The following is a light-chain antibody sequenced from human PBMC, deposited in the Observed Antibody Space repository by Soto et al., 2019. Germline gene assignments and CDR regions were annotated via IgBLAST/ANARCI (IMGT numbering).Light chain of an antibody. V-gene: IGLV2-14*01. CDR1: GSDIATFNY. Sequence: QSALAQPASMSGSPGQSITISCTGSGSDIATFNYVSWYQQYPGKAPKLLIYQVTSRASGVSHRSSGSKSGNTAALTISGLQPEDEAEYYCNSYSSTSFYVFGTGTKVTVL. CDR2: QVT. J-gene: IGLJ1*01. CDR3: NSYSSTSFYV.